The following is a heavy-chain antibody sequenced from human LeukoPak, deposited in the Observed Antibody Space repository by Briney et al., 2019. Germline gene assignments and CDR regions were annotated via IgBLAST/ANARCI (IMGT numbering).Heavy chain of an antibody. CDR2: IYDDGGT. Sequence: GGSLRLSCIVSGFTVSSTLMDWVRQAPGKGLEWVSVIYDDGGTVYADSVKGRFTISRDTSKNMVYLQMNSLRPEDSAVYYCARDRAVRQSWVEFDLWGQGTLVTVSS. CDR3: ARDRAVRQSWVEFDL. V-gene: IGHV3-53*05. CDR1: GFTVSSTL. J-gene: IGHJ5*02. D-gene: IGHD4-17*01.